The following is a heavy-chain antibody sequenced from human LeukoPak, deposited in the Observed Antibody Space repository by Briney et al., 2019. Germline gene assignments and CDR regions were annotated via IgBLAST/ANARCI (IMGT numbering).Heavy chain of an antibody. V-gene: IGHV3-7*01. CDR3: ATDLNHDHS. CDR1: GFTFSSYW. CDR2: INPAGSEK. D-gene: IGHD1-14*01. Sequence: GGSLRLSCAASGFTFSSYWMTWVRQALGKGLEFVANINPAGSEKFYVDSVKGRFTISRDNAMHSLYLQLNSLRAEDTALYYCATDLNHDHSWGQGTLVTVSS. J-gene: IGHJ4*02.